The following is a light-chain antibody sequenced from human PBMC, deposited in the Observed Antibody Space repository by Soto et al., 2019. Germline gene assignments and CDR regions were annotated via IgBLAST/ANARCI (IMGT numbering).Light chain of an antibody. CDR2: DAS. V-gene: IGKV1-5*01. J-gene: IGKJ5*01. CDR3: QQFHSFPIT. Sequence: DIQMTQSPSTLSASAGDRVTITCRASQSITIWLDWYQQKPGKAPKLLIYDASTLESGVPSRFSGSGSGTEFTLTISSLQPDDFATHYCQQFHSFPITFGQGTRLEIK. CDR1: QSITIW.